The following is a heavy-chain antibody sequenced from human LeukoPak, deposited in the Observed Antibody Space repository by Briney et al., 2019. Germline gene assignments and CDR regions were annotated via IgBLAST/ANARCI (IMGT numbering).Heavy chain of an antibody. V-gene: IGHV3-74*01. CDR3: ARDPYIAAAGNNWFDP. Sequence: GGSLRLSCAASGFTFSSYWMSWVRQAPGKGLVWVSRINSDGSSTSYADSVKGRFTISRDNAKNTLYLQMNSLRAEDTAVYYCARDPYIAAAGNNWFDPWGQGTLVTVSS. CDR1: GFTFSSYW. D-gene: IGHD6-13*01. CDR2: INSDGSST. J-gene: IGHJ5*02.